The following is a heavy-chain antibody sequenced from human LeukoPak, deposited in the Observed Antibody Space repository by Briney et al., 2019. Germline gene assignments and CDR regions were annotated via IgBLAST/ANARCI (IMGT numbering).Heavy chain of an antibody. CDR3: ANMDYYDSSGPGYYMDV. CDR2: IIPIFGTA. V-gene: IGHV1-69*05. CDR1: GGTFSSYA. J-gene: IGHJ6*03. Sequence: ASVKVSCKASGGTFSSYAISWVRQAPGQGLEWMGGIIPIFGTANYAQKFQGRVTITTDESTSTVYMELSSLRSEDTAVYYCANMDYYDSSGPGYYMDVWGKGTTVTVSS. D-gene: IGHD3-22*01.